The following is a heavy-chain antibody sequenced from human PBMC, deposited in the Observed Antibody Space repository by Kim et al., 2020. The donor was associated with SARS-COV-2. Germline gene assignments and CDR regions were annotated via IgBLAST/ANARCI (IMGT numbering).Heavy chain of an antibody. V-gene: IGHV1-24*01. CDR2: FDPEDGET. Sequence: ASVKVSCKVSGYTLTELSMHWVRQAPGKGLEWMGGFDPEDGETIYAQKFQGRVTMTEDTSTDTAYMELSSLRSEDTAVYYCATGLITFGGVIVYHTDDAFDIWGQGTMVTVSS. J-gene: IGHJ3*02. CDR3: ATGLITFGGVIVYHTDDAFDI. D-gene: IGHD3-16*02. CDR1: GYTLTELS.